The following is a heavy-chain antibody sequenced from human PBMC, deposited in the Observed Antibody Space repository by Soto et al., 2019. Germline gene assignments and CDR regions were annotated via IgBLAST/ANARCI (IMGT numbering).Heavy chain of an antibody. CDR3: ASVTWPYDAFDI. J-gene: IGHJ3*02. CDR1: GFTFSDYY. D-gene: IGHD2-21*02. Sequence: QVQLVESGGGLVRPGGSLRLSCVASGFTFSDYYMSWIRQAPGKGLEWVSYISSSADSMYYADSVRGRFTISRDNAKNSLYLQVSSLTAEDTAVYYCASVTWPYDAFDIWGQGTLVTVSS. V-gene: IGHV3-11*01. CDR2: ISSSADSM.